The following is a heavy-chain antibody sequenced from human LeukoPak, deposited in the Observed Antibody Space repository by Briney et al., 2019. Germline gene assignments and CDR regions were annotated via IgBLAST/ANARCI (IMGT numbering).Heavy chain of an antibody. Sequence: GGSLRLSCAASGFTFSSYAMHWVRQAPGKGLEWVAVISYDGSNKYYADSVKGRFTISRDNSKNTLYLQMNSLRAEDTAVYYCARDRGYGYGYIAYWGQGTLVTVSS. J-gene: IGHJ4*02. D-gene: IGHD5-18*01. CDR3: ARDRGYGYGYIAY. CDR1: GFTFSSYA. V-gene: IGHV3-30-3*01. CDR2: ISYDGSNK.